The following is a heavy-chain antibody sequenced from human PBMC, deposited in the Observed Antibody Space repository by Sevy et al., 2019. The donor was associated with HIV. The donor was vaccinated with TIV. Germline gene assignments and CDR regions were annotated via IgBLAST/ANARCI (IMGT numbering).Heavy chain of an antibody. Sequence: GESLKISCKGSGYSFTSYWIGWVRQMPGKGLEWMGIIYPGDSDTRYSPSFQGQVTISADKSISTACLQWSSLKASDTAMYYCARKYYDILTGYYRFDPWGQGTLVTVSS. CDR3: ARKYYDILTGYYRFDP. V-gene: IGHV5-51*01. J-gene: IGHJ5*02. CDR2: IYPGDSDT. CDR1: GYSFTSYW. D-gene: IGHD3-9*01.